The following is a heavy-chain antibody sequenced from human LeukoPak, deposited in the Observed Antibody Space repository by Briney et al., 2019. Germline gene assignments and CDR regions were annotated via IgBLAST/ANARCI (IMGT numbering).Heavy chain of an antibody. CDR1: GYSISSGYY. CDR3: ARIFSGYILDY. J-gene: IGHJ4*02. D-gene: IGHD3-22*01. V-gene: IGHV4-38-2*02. CDR2: IYHSGST. Sequence: PSETLSLXCTVSGYSISSGYYWGWIRQPPGKGLEWIGSIYHSGSTYYNPSLKSRVTISVDTSKNQFSLKLSSVTAADTAVYYSARIFSGYILDYWGQGTLVTVSS.